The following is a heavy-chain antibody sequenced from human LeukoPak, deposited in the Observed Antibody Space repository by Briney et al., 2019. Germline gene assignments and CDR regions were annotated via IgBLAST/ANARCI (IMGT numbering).Heavy chain of an antibody. CDR1: GGSISSNNW. V-gene: IGHV4-4*02. D-gene: IGHD3-22*01. J-gene: IGHJ4*02. CDR3: ARVERDSSGYYVRY. Sequence: PSETLSLTCAVSGGSISSNNWWSWVRQPPGKGLEWIGEIYHSGSTNYNPSLKSRVTISVDKSKNQFSLKLSSVTAADTAVYYCARVERDSSGYYVRYWGQGTLVTVSS. CDR2: IYHSGST.